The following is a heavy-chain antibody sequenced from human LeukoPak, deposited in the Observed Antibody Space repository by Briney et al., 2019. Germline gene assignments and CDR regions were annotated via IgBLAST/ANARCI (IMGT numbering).Heavy chain of an antibody. D-gene: IGHD3-3*01. Sequence: SETLSLTCAVYGGSFSGYYWSWIRQPPGRGLEWIGEINHSGSTNYNPSLKSRVTISVDTSKNQFSLKLSSVTAADTAVYYCASLRFLEWLPRRTSAWGQGTLVTVSS. CDR3: ASLRFLEWLPRRTSA. J-gene: IGHJ5*02. CDR1: GGSFSGYY. CDR2: INHSGST. V-gene: IGHV4-34*01.